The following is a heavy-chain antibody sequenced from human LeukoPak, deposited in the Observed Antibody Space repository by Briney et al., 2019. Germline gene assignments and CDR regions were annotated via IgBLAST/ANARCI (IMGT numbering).Heavy chain of an antibody. D-gene: IGHD2-2*01. CDR2: INHSGST. CDR1: GGSISSYY. V-gene: IGHV4-34*01. CDR3: ARRGCSSTSCPYYFDY. Sequence: SETLSLTCTVSGGSISSYYWSWIRQPPGKGLEWVGEINHSGSTNYNPSLKSRVTISVDTSKNQFSLKLSSVTAADTAVYYCARRGCSSTSCPYYFDYWGQGTLVTVSS. J-gene: IGHJ4*02.